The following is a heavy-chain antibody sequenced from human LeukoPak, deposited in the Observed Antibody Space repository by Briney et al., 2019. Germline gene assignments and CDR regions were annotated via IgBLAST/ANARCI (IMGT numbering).Heavy chain of an antibody. CDR2: ISSSSSYI. D-gene: IGHD5-18*01. J-gene: IGHJ4*02. CDR3: ARGYSYGYGGGNDFDY. CDR1: GFTFSSYA. Sequence: GGSLRLSCAASGFTFSSYAMSWVRQAPGKGLEWVSSISSSSSYIYYADSVKGRFTISRDNAKNSLYLQMNSLRAEDTAVYYCARGYSYGYGGGNDFDYWGQGTLVTVSS. V-gene: IGHV3-21*01.